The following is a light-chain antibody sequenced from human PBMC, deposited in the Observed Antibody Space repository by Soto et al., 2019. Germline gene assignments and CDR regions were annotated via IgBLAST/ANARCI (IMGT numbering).Light chain of an antibody. Sequence: EIVQPQSPGTRSLSPGDTATLSCRASQRVRRNFLARYQHKPGQAPRRLIHYSYSRGTCIPDRVSGSGSDRDFTLTFLSLEPEDFAVYDCLQSGGSPRTCGQGGKLEIK. CDR3: LQSGGSPRT. J-gene: IGKJ2*01. V-gene: IGKV3-20*01. CDR1: QRVRRNF. CDR2: YSY.